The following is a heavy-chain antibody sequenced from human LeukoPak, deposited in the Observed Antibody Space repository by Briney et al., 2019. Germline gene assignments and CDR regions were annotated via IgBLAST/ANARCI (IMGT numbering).Heavy chain of an antibody. D-gene: IGHD6-19*01. V-gene: IGHV3-21*01. CDR3: ARPRVAGTTLLDY. J-gene: IGHJ4*02. CDR1: GFTFSSYS. Sequence: PGGSLRLSCAASGFTFSSYSMNWVRQAPGKGLEWVSSISSSSSYIYYADSVKGRFTISRDNAKNSLYLQMNSLRAKDTAVYYCARPRVAGTTLLDYWGQGTLVTVSS. CDR2: ISSSSSYI.